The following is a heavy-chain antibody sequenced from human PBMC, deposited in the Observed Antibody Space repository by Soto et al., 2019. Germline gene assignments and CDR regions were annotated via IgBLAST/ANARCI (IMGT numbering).Heavy chain of an antibody. V-gene: IGHV4-30-4*01. CDR3: ARGTDCSGGSCYSFTKIDRRAWFDP. Sequence: SETLSLTCTVSGGSISSGDYYWSWIRQPPGKGLEWIGYIYYSGSTYYNPSLKSRVTISVDTSKNQFSLKLSSVTAADTAVYYCARGTDCSGGSCYSFTKIDRRAWFDPWGQGTLVTVS. J-gene: IGHJ5*02. D-gene: IGHD2-15*01. CDR2: IYYSGST. CDR1: GGSISSGDYY.